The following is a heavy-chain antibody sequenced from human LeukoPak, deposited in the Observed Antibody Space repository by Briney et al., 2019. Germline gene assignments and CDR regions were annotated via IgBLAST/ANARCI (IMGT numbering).Heavy chain of an antibody. CDR2: ISYDGSNK. D-gene: IGHD3-22*01. CDR3: ARGENDSSGYWLDY. Sequence: GGSLRLSCAASGFTFSSYGMHWVRQAPGKGLEWVAVISYDGSNKYYADSVKGRFTISRDNSKNTLYLQMNSLRAEDTAVYYCARGENDSSGYWLDYWGQGTLVTVSS. J-gene: IGHJ4*02. CDR1: GFTFSSYG. V-gene: IGHV3-30*03.